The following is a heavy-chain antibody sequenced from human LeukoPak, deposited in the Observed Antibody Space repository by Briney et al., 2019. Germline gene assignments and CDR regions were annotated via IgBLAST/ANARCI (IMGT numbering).Heavy chain of an antibody. J-gene: IGHJ4*02. D-gene: IGHD2-2*01. CDR3: VKTYGYCSSTSCYVFDY. CDR1: GFTFSYYA. CDR2: ISSNGGST. Sequence: GGTLRLSCSASGFTFSYYAMHWVRQAPGQGLAYVSAISSNGGSTYYADSVKGRFTISRDNSKNTLYLQMSSLRAEDTAVYYCVKTYGYCSSTSCYVFDYWGQGTLVTVSS. V-gene: IGHV3-64D*09.